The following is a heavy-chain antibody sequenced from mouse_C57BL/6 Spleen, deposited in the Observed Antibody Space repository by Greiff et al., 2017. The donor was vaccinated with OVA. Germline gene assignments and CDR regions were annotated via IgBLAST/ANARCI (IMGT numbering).Heavy chain of an antibody. CDR1: GFSLTSYG. V-gene: IGHV2-6-1*01. Sequence: VQLQQSGPGLVAPSQSLSITCTVSGFSLTSYGVHWVRQPPGKGLEWLVVIWSDGSTTYNSALKSRLSISKDNSKSQVFLKMNSLQTDDTAMYYCARHGAGVAPYAMDDWGQGTSVTVSS. CDR3: ARHGAGVAPYAMDD. D-gene: IGHD1-1*01. J-gene: IGHJ4*01. CDR2: IWSDGST.